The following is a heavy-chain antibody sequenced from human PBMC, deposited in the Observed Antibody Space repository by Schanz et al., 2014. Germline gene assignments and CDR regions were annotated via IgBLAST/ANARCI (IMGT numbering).Heavy chain of an antibody. J-gene: IGHJ4*02. CDR3: AKDRTMFRSSYYFDY. CDR1: GFTTNSYA. CDR2: ISYHGENV. D-gene: IGHD3-10*02. V-gene: IGHV3-30*18. Sequence: VQLVESGGGVVQPGKSLTLSCTASGFTTNSYAMHWVRQPPGKGLEWVAIISYHGENVLYSDSVRGRFTISKDRFKGTLYLEMHSLRPEDTAVYYCAKDRTMFRSSYYFDYWGQGTLVTVSS.